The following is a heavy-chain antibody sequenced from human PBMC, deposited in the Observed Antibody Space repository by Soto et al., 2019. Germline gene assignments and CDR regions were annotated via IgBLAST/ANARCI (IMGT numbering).Heavy chain of an antibody. CDR3: ARDSPLRLGLDY. CDR2: INPSGGTT. J-gene: IGHJ4*01. V-gene: IGHV1-46*01. CDR1: GYSFTSYY. Sequence: GASVKVSCKASGYSFTSYYIQWVRQAPGQGLEWMGTINPSGGTTSYTQKFQGRVTITRDTSTSTVYMELSSLRSEVTAVYYCARDSPLRLGLDYWGQGTLVTVSS. D-gene: IGHD3-16*01.